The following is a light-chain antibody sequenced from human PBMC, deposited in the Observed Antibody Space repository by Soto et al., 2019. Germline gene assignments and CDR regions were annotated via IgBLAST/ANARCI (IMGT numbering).Light chain of an antibody. CDR3: QQYNNWPLT. V-gene: IGKV3-15*01. Sequence: EIVLTQSPGTLSLSPGERATLSCRASQNVANNYLAWYQQKPGQAPRLLIYGASTRATGIPARFSGSGSGTEFTLTISSLQSEDFAVYYCQQYNNWPLTFGQGTRLEIK. CDR2: GAS. CDR1: QNVANN. J-gene: IGKJ5*01.